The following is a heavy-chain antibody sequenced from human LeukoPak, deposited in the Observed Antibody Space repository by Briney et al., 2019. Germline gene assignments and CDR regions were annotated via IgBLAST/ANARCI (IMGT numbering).Heavy chain of an antibody. Sequence: SETLSLTCAVYGGSFSGYYWSWIRQPPGKGLEWIGEINHSGSTNYNPSLKSRVTISVDTSKNQFSLKLSSVTAADTAVYYCARVRGYYDFWSGYYMSQRPFDPWGQGTLVTVSS. CDR3: ARVRGYYDFWSGYYMSQRPFDP. D-gene: IGHD3-3*01. V-gene: IGHV4-34*01. J-gene: IGHJ5*02. CDR1: GGSFSGYY. CDR2: INHSGST.